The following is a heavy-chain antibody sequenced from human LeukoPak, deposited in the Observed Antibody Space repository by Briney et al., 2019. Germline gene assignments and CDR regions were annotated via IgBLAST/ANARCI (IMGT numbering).Heavy chain of an antibody. CDR1: GGSINTASYS. J-gene: IGHJ3*02. Sequence: PSETLSLTCTVSGGSINTASYSWSWIRQPPGKGLEWIGEINRSGSTNYNPSLKSRVTISVDTSKNQFSLKLSSVTAADTAVYYCARLAVAGADAFDIWGQGTMVTVSS. D-gene: IGHD6-19*01. CDR3: ARLAVAGADAFDI. V-gene: IGHV4-34*01. CDR2: INRSGST.